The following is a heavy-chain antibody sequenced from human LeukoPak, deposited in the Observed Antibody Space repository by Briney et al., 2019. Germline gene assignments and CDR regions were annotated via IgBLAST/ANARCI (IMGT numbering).Heavy chain of an antibody. D-gene: IGHD5-18*01. V-gene: IGHV4-59*01. CDR3: ARTTEGGYSYGSFYYYYMDV. J-gene: IGHJ6*03. CDR1: GGSISSYY. CDR2: IYYSGST. Sequence: PSETLSLTCTVSGGSISSYYWSWIRQPPGKGLEWIGFIYYSGSTNYNPSLKSRVTISVHTSKNQFSLKLSSVTAADTAVYYCARTTEGGYSYGSFYYYYMDVWGKGATVTISS.